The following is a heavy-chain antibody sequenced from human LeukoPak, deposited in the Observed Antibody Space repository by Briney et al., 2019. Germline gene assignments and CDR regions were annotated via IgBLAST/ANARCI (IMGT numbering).Heavy chain of an antibody. CDR1: GFTFSSYT. CDR3: ATAYSSGWYGGAFDS. J-gene: IGHJ3*02. D-gene: IGHD6-19*01. Sequence: PGGSLRLSCAASGFTFSSYTLTWVRQAPGKGLEWVSGISAGGTDTYYADPVKGRFTISRDNSKNTLYLQMNSLRAEHTAVYYCATAYSSGWYGGAFDSWGQGTMVTVSS. V-gene: IGHV3-23*01. CDR2: ISAGGTDT.